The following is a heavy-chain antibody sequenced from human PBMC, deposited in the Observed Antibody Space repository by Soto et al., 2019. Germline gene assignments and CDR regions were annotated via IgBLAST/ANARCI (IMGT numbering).Heavy chain of an antibody. V-gene: IGHV3-21*01. J-gene: IGHJ4*02. CDR3: ARDGIITAGTSALSRAGSQRIPYFDY. Sequence: GGSLRLSCAASGFTFSSYSMNWVRQAPGKGLEWVSSISSSSSYIYYADSVKGRFTISRDNAKNSLYLQMNSLRAEDTAVYYCARDGIITAGTSALSRAGSQRIPYFDYWGQGTLVTVSS. D-gene: IGHD6-13*01. CDR2: ISSSSSYI. CDR1: GFTFSSYS.